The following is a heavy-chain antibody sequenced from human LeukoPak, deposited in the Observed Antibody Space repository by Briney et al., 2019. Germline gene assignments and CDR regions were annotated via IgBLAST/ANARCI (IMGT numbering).Heavy chain of an antibody. V-gene: IGHV4-59*12. J-gene: IGHJ6*03. CDR1: GGSISSYY. Sequence: SETLSLTCTVSGGSISSYYWSWIRQPPGKGLEWIGYIYYSGSTYYNPSLRSRVTISVETSKNQFSLKLSSVTAADTAVYYCARGVYGSGRPYYYYYYMDVWGKGTTVTVSS. D-gene: IGHD3-10*01. CDR2: IYYSGST. CDR3: ARGVYGSGRPYYYYYYMDV.